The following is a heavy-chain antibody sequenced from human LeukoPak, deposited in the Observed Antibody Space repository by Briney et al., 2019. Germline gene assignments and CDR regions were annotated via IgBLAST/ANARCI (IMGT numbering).Heavy chain of an antibody. Sequence: GGSLRLSFAASGFPFNKYSMNWVRPAPGKGLEWVSSISTSSSYIYYADSVKGRFTISRDNAKNSLYLQMNSLRAEDTAVFYCARLRWEQTGYSSDYWVQGTLVTVSS. V-gene: IGHV3-21*06. J-gene: IGHJ4*02. CDR1: GFPFNKYS. D-gene: IGHD4-23*01. CDR2: ISTSSSYI. CDR3: ARLRWEQTGYSSDY.